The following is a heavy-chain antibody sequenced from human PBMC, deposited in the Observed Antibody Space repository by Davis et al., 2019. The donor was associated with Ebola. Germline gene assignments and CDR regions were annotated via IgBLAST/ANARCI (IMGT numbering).Heavy chain of an antibody. CDR1: GGTFSSYA. CDR3: ARGRPWLWVATPVRFDY. CDR2: IIPMFGTT. Sequence: SVKVSCKASGGTFSSYAISWVRQAPGQGLEWMGGIIPMFGTTKYAEKFQNRVTITADESTSTAYMELSSLRSGDTAVYYCARGRPWLWVATPVRFDYWGQGTQVIVSS. J-gene: IGHJ4*02. V-gene: IGHV1-69*13. D-gene: IGHD5-12*01.